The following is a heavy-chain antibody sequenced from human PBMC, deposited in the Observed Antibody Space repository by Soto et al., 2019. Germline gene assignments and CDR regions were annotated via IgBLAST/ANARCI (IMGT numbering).Heavy chain of an antibody. Sequence: GGSLRLSCAASGFTFSNYAMSWVRQAPGKGLEWVSAISGSGGSTYYADSVKGRFTISRDNSKNTLYLQMNSLRAEDTAVYYCATLSYSGSFPQDRAPDYWGQGTLVTVSS. D-gene: IGHD1-26*01. CDR3: ATLSYSGSFPQDRAPDY. CDR1: GFTFSNYA. J-gene: IGHJ4*02. CDR2: ISGSGGST. V-gene: IGHV3-23*01.